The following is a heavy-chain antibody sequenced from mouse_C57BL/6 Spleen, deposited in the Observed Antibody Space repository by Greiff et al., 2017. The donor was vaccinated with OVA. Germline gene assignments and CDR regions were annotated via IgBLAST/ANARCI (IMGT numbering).Heavy chain of an antibody. J-gene: IGHJ1*03. Sequence: VQLQQPGAELVMPGASVKLSCKASGYTFTSYWMHWVKQRPGQGLEWIGEIDPSDSYTNYNQKFKGKSTLTVDKSSSTAYMQLSSLTSEDSAVYYWARGIYECYLQPLYCDVGGTGTTVTVSS. CDR2: IDPSDSYT. CDR3: ARGIYECYLQPLYCDV. CDR1: GYTFTSYW. V-gene: IGHV1-69*01. D-gene: IGHD2-3*01.